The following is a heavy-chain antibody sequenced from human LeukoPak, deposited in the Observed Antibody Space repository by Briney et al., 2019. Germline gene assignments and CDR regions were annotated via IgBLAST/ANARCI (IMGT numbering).Heavy chain of an antibody. V-gene: IGHV1-2*02. Sequence: ASVKVSCKASGYTFTGYYMHWVRQAPGQGLEWMGWINPNSGGTNYAQKFQGRVTMTRDTSISTAYMELSRLRSDGTAVYYCAREGSGWYMDFQHWGQGTLVTVSS. D-gene: IGHD6-19*01. CDR2: INPNSGGT. CDR1: GYTFTGYY. CDR3: AREGSGWYMDFQH. J-gene: IGHJ1*01.